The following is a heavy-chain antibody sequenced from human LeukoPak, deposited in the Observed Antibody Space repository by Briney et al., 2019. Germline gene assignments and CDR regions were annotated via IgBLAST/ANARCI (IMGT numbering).Heavy chain of an antibody. Sequence: PGGSLRLSCAASGFTFSRDYIHWVRQAPGKGLEYVSAISSNGVKTHYTNSVKGRFTISRDSSKNTVYLQMGSLSTEDTAVYYCARDTNREQDIWGQGTTVTVSS. V-gene: IGHV3-64*01. J-gene: IGHJ6*02. D-gene: IGHD3-3*01. CDR3: ARDTNREQDI. CDR2: ISSNGVKT. CDR1: GFTFSRDY.